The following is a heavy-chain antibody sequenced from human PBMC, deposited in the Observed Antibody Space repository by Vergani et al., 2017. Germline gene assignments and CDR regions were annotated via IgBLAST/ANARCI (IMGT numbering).Heavy chain of an antibody. D-gene: IGHD2-8*01. V-gene: IGHV4-34*01. Sequence: QVQLQQWGAGLLKPSETLSLTCAVYGGSFSGYYWSWIRQPPGKGLEWIGEINHSGSTNYNPSLKSRVTISVDTSKNQFSLKLSSVTAADTAVYYCARHSIYCTNGVCFDYWGQGTLVTVSS. J-gene: IGHJ4*02. CDR3: ARHSIYCTNGVCFDY. CDR2: INHSGST. CDR1: GGSFSGYY.